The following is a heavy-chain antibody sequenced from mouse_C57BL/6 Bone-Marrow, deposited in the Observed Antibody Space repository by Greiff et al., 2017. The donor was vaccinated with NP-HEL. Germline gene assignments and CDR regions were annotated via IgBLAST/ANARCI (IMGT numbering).Heavy chain of an antibody. J-gene: IGHJ4*01. CDR1: GFSLTSYG. CDR3: ARKKATVVANAMDY. V-gene: IGHV2-2*01. Sequence: VMLVESGPGLVQPSQSLSITCTVSGFSLTSYGVHWVRQSPGKGLEWLGVIWSGGSTDYNAAFISRLSISKDNSKSQVFFKMNSLQADDTAIYYCARKKATVVANAMDYWGQGTSVTVSS. CDR2: IWSGGST. D-gene: IGHD1-1*01.